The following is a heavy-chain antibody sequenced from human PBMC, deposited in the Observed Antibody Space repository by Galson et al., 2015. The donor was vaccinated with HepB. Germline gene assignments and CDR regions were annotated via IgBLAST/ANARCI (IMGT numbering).Heavy chain of an antibody. CDR3: ARGALVVVVDATQNNWFDP. CDR1: GYSFSSYS. V-gene: IGHV1-18*01. D-gene: IGHD2-15*01. Sequence: CKASGYSFSSYSITWVRQAPGQGLEWMGWISPYNRDTNYARKLQGRVTLTTDTFTSTAYMELRSLRSDDTAVYYCARGALVVVVDATQNNWFDPWGQGTLVTVSS. J-gene: IGHJ5*02. CDR2: ISPYNRDT.